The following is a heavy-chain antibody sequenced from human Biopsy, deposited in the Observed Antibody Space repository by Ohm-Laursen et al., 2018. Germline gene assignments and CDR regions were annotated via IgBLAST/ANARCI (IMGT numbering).Heavy chain of an antibody. D-gene: IGHD3-22*01. J-gene: IGHJ5*02. CDR1: GGSISNNNYY. CDR3: AGDYDTSGYYYVS. CDR2: IFYRGST. Sequence: SDTLSLTCTVSGGSISNNNYYWGWIRQPPGKGLEWIGSIFYRGSTHYKPSLKSRVNISVDTSKNHFSLKLNSVTAADTAVYYCAGDYDTSGYYYVSWGQGTLVTVSS. V-gene: IGHV4-39*02.